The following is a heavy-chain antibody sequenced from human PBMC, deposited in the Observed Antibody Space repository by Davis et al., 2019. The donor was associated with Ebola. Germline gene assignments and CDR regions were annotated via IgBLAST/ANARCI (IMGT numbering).Heavy chain of an antibody. V-gene: IGHV3-74*01. Sequence: GESLKISCAASGFTFSSYWMHWVRQAPGKGLVWVSRSNSDGSSTSYADSVKGRFTISRDNSKNTLSLQMNSLRADDTAVYYCARGYSSTWPGDYWGQGTLVTVSS. CDR2: SNSDGSST. CDR1: GFTFSSYW. CDR3: ARGYSSTWPGDY. D-gene: IGHD6-13*01. J-gene: IGHJ4*02.